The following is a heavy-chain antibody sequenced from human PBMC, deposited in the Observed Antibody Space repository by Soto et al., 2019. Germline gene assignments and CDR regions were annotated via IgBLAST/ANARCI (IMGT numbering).Heavy chain of an antibody. Sequence: GGSLRLSCTASVSGFTFSSYSMNWVRQAPGKGLEWVSSISSSSSYIYYADSVKGRFTISRDNSKNTLYLQMNSLRAEDTAVYSCATMVPRSGNNGDFDYFDYWGQGTLVTVSS. CDR2: ISSSSSYI. CDR3: ATMVPRSGNNGDFDYFDY. CDR1: GFTFSSYS. J-gene: IGHJ4*02. V-gene: IGHV3-21*04. D-gene: IGHD2-21*01.